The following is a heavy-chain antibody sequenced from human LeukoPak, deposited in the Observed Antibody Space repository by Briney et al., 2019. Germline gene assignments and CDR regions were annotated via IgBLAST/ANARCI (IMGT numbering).Heavy chain of an antibody. V-gene: IGHV3-7*01. CDR3: ARDVAKGCLED. J-gene: IGHJ4*02. CDR2: IKQDGTAI. D-gene: IGHD2-15*01. Sequence: GGSLRLSCAASGFTFSSIWMSWVRQAPGKGLEWVANIKQDGTAIHYVDSVRGRFTVSRDNAKNSLYLRMNSLRAEDTALYYCARDVAKGCLEDWGQGTLVTVSS. CDR1: GFTFSSIW.